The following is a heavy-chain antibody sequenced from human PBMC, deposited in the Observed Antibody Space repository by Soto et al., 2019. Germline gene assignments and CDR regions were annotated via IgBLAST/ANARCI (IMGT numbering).Heavy chain of an antibody. CDR3: ARDPPHGWGSYLDY. Sequence: PGGSLRLSCAGSGFTLSDNYIDWVRQAPGKGLEWVGRSRDKAQGYSTAYAASVKGRFTTSRDNSKNTLYLQMSSLRAEDTAVYFFARDPPHGWGSYLDYWGQGALVTVSS. CDR2: SRDKAQGYST. J-gene: IGHJ4*02. D-gene: IGHD3-10*01. V-gene: IGHV3-72*01. CDR1: GFTLSDNY.